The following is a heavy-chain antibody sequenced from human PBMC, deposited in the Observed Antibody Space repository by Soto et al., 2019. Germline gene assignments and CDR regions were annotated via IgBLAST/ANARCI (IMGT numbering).Heavy chain of an antibody. CDR3: ARRRDGYNSRWFDP. J-gene: IGHJ5*02. CDR2: IYPGDSDT. V-gene: IGHV5-51*01. CDR1: GYSFTSYW. D-gene: IGHD5-12*01. Sequence: PGESMKISCNGSGYSFTSYWIGWVRQMPWKGLEWMGIIYPGDSDTRYSPSFQGQVTISADKSISTAYLQWSSLKASDTAMYYCARRRDGYNSRWFDPWGQGTLVTVSS.